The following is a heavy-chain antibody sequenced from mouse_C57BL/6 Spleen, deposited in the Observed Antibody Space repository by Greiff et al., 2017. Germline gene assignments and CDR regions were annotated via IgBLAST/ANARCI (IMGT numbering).Heavy chain of an antibody. CDR3: TTTVVAPFDY. CDR1: GFTFSDAW. CDR2: IRNKANNHAT. Sequence: EVQLQESGGGLVQPGGSMKLSCAASGFTFSDAWMDWVRQSPEKGLEWVAEIRNKANNHATYYAESVKGRFTISRDDSKSSVYLQMNSLRAEDTGIYYCTTTVVAPFDYWGQGTTLTVSS. J-gene: IGHJ2*01. V-gene: IGHV6-6*01. D-gene: IGHD1-1*01.